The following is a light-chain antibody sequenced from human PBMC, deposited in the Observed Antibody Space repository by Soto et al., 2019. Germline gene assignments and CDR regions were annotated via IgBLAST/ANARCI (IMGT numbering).Light chain of an antibody. CDR2: YDV. V-gene: IGLV1-36*01. CDR1: GSNIGNNA. Sequence: QSVLTQPPSVSEAPRQRVTISCSGSGSNIGNNAVNWYQQLPGKAPKRLIFYDVLLPSGVSDRFSGSKSGTSASLAISGLQSEDEVDYYCAAWDDSLNGPVFGGGTKLTVL. J-gene: IGLJ2*01. CDR3: AAWDDSLNGPV.